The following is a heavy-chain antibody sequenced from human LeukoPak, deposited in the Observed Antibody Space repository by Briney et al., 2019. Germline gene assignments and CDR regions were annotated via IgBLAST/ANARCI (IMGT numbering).Heavy chain of an antibody. CDR2: ISAYNGNT. J-gene: IGHJ4*02. D-gene: IGHD2-21*02. CDR3: ARDPRPYCGGDCYSGGIDY. V-gene: IGHV1-18*01. Sequence: ASVKVSCKASGYTFTSYGISWVRQAPGQGLEWMGWISAYNGNTNYAQKLQGRVTMTTDTSTSTAYMELRSLRSDDTAVYYCARDPRPYCGGDCYSGGIDYWGQRTLVTVSS. CDR1: GYTFTSYG.